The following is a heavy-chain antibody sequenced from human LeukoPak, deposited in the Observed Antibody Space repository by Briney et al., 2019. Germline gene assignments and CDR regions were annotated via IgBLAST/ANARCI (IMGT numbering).Heavy chain of an antibody. CDR1: GGSISSSSYY. CDR3: ARKGIAVAGTGDY. CDR2: IYYSGRT. Sequence: SETLSLTCTVSGGSISSSSYYWGWIRQPPGKGLEWIGSIYYSGRTYYNPSLKSRVTISVDTSKNQFSLKLSSVTAADTAVYYCARKGIAVAGTGDYWGQGTLVTVPS. V-gene: IGHV4-39*01. D-gene: IGHD6-19*01. J-gene: IGHJ4*02.